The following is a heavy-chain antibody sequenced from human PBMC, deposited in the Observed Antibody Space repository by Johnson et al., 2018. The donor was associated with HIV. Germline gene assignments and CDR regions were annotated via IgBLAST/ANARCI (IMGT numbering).Heavy chain of an antibody. Sequence: QVQLVESGGGVVQPGRSLRLSCAASGFTFSSYAVQWVRQAPDKGLEWVAVISYDGTNKYYADSVKGRFTISRDNSKNTLYLQMNSLRAEDTAVYYCAKDEGKGFRDLEGYAFDIWGQGTMVTVSS. CDR1: GFTFSSYA. CDR2: ISYDGTNK. J-gene: IGHJ3*02. V-gene: IGHV3-30*04. CDR3: AKDEGKGFRDLEGYAFDI. D-gene: IGHD3-10*01.